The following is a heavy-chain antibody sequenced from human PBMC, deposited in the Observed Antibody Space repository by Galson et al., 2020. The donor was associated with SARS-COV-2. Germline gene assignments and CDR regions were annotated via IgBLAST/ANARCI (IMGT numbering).Heavy chain of an antibody. Sequence: HGESLKISCKGSGYSFTSYWISWVRQMPGKGLEWMGRIDPSDSYTNYSPSFQGHVTISADKSISTAYLQWSSLKASDTAMYYCARRKYYDSSGINWTPHNWYFDLWGRGTLVTVSS. CDR1: GYSFTSYW. J-gene: IGHJ2*01. D-gene: IGHD3-22*01. CDR3: ARRKYYDSSGINWTPHNWYFDL. CDR2: IDPSDSYT. V-gene: IGHV5-10-1*01.